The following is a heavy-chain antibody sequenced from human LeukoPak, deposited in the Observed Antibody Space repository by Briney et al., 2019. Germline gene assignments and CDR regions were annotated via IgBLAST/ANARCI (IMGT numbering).Heavy chain of an antibody. CDR1: GFTVSSNY. V-gene: IGHV3-66*01. Sequence: GGSLRLSCAASGFTVSSNYMSWVRQAPGKGLEWVSVIYSGGSTYYADSVKGRFTISRDNSKNTLYLQMNSLRAEDTAVYYCARVALGYGDYNNWFDPWGQGTLVTVSS. CDR3: ARVALGYGDYNNWFDP. CDR2: IYSGGST. J-gene: IGHJ5*02. D-gene: IGHD4-17*01.